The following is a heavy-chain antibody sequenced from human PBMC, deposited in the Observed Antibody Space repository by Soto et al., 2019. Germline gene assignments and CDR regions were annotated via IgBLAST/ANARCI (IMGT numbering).Heavy chain of an antibody. Sequence: QVQLVQSGVEVKKPGSSVKVSCKASGGTFSSYAISWVRQAPGQGLEWMGGIIPIFGTANYAQKFQGRVTITADESTSTAYMELSSLRSEDTAVYCCARVSLPITGTTGWFDPWGQGTLVTVSS. CDR1: GGTFSSYA. CDR3: ARVSLPITGTTGWFDP. J-gene: IGHJ5*02. CDR2: IIPIFGTA. D-gene: IGHD1-7*01. V-gene: IGHV1-69*01.